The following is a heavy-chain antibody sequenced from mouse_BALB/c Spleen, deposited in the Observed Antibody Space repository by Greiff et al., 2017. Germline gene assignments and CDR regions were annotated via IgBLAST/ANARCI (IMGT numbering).Heavy chain of an antibody. Sequence: DVKLVESGPGLVKPSQSLSLTCTVTGYSITSDYAWNWIRQFPGNKLEWMGYISYSGSTSYNPSLKSRISITRDTSKNQFFLQLNSVTTEDTATYYCARWEYYGSSYGYYAMDYWGQGTSVTVSS. CDR1: GYSITSDYA. J-gene: IGHJ4*01. CDR3: ARWEYYGSSYGYYAMDY. CDR2: ISYSGST. D-gene: IGHD1-1*01. V-gene: IGHV3-2*02.